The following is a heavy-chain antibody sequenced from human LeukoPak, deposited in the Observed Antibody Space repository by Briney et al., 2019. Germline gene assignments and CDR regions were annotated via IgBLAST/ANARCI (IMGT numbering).Heavy chain of an antibody. CDR3: ATGPDYYDSSALNS. V-gene: IGHV1-24*01. CDR2: FDPEDGET. D-gene: IGHD3-22*01. J-gene: IGHJ4*02. CDR1: GYTFTEFY. Sequence: ASVKVSCKVSGYTFTEFYMHWVRQAPGQGLEWMGCFDPEDGETIYAQKFQGRVTMTEDTSTDTAYMELSSLRSEDTAVYYCATGPDYYDSSALNSWGQGTLVTVSS.